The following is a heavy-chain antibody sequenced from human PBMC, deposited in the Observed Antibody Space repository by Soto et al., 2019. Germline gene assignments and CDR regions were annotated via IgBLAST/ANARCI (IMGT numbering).Heavy chain of an antibody. J-gene: IGHJ6*02. D-gene: IGHD3-3*01. CDR1: GFTFSTSA. V-gene: IGHV3-23*01. CDR3: AKGPTVFGEVISFDYYYGMYV. Sequence: XESLSLSCTASGFTFSTSAKSWVRQAPGRGLEWVSGISGSGAGTYYADSVKGRFTISRDNSKNTLYLQMSGLKAEDAAVYYCAKGPTVFGEVISFDYYYGMYVWGQGTPVTVSS. CDR2: ISGSGAGT.